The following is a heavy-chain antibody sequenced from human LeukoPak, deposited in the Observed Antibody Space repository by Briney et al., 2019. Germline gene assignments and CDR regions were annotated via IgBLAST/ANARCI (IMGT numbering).Heavy chain of an antibody. J-gene: IGHJ5*02. CDR2: ISERGGST. Sequence: GGSLRLSCVVSGITLSNYGMSWVRQAPGKGLEWVSGISERGGSTNYADSVKGRFIISRDTSKNTVYLQMNSLRVEDTAVYYCAKVYDSIVVVPAAIAWGQGTLVTVSS. CDR3: AKVYDSIVVVPAAIA. D-gene: IGHD2-2*01. CDR1: GITLSNYG. V-gene: IGHV3-23*01.